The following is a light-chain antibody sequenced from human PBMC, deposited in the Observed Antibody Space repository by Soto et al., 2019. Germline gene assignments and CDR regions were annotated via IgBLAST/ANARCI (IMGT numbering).Light chain of an antibody. V-gene: IGKV3-20*01. J-gene: IGKJ1*01. CDR1: QSVSSSY. CDR2: GAS. Sequence: EIVLTQSPGTLSLSPGERATLSCRASQSVSSSYLAWYQQKPGQAPRLLIYGASSRATGIPDRFSGSWSGTDFTLTISRLEPEDFAVYYCQQYNSYPAFGQGTKVEIK. CDR3: QQYNSYPA.